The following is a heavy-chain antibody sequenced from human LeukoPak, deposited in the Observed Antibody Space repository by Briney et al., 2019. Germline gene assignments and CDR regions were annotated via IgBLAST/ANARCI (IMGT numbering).Heavy chain of an antibody. J-gene: IGHJ4*02. D-gene: IGHD5-12*01. CDR3: ARDGGMVATSLDY. CDR2: IIPIFGTA. V-gene: IGHV1-69*05. CDR1: GGTFSSYA. Sequence: ASVKVSCKASGGTFSSYAISWVRQAPGQGLEWMGRIIPIFGTANYAQKFQGRVTITTDESTSTAYMELSSLRSEDTAVYYCARDGGMVATSLDYWGQGTLVTVSS.